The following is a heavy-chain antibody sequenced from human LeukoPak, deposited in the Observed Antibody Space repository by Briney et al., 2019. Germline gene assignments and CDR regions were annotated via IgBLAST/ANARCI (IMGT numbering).Heavy chain of an antibody. CDR2: INPSGGST. CDR1: GYTFTSYY. CDR3: ARGASSGWYTENWFDP. J-gene: IGHJ5*02. D-gene: IGHD6-19*01. Sequence: ASVKVSCKASGYTFTSYYMHWVRQAPGQGLEWMGIINPSGGSTSYAQKFQGRVTMTRDMSTSTVYMELSSLRSEDTAVYYCARGASSGWYTENWFDPWGQGTLVTVSS. V-gene: IGHV1-46*01.